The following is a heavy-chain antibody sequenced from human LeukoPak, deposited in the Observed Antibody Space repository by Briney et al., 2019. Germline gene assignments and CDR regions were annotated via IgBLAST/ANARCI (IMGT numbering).Heavy chain of an antibody. J-gene: IGHJ4*02. Sequence: ASVKVSCKASGYTFTSYGISWVRQAPGQGLEWMGWISAYNGNTNYAQKLQGRVTMTTDTSTSTAYMELSRLRSDDTAVYYCARAGGVYYDSSGYPDYWGQGTLVTVSS. CDR1: GYTFTSYG. V-gene: IGHV1-18*01. CDR2: ISAYNGNT. CDR3: ARAGGVYYDSSGYPDY. D-gene: IGHD3-22*01.